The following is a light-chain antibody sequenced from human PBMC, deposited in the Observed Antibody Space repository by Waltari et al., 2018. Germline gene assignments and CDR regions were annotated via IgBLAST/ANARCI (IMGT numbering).Light chain of an antibody. CDR3: QSYDSGHLV. CDR2: LNT. CDR1: SSNIGAGYD. Sequence: QSVLTQPPSVSGAPGQRVTISCTGSSSNIGAGYDVHWYQQLPGTPPNLLTFLNTHRRSGVPDRFSGSSPGTSASLAITGLQAEDESDYYCQSYDSGHLVFGGGTKLTVL. V-gene: IGLV1-40*01. J-gene: IGLJ2*01.